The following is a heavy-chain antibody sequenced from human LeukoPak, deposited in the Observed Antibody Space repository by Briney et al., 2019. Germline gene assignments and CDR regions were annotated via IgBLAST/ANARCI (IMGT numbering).Heavy chain of an antibody. V-gene: IGHV1-69*01. CDR3: ARDGGRYYDSSGYYKEYFQH. Sequence: GASVKVSCKASGGTFSSYAISWVRQAPGQGLEWMGGIIPISGTANYAQKFQGRVTITADESTSTAYMELSSLRSEDTAVYYCARDGGRYYDSSGYYKEYFQHWGQGTLVTVSS. CDR1: GGTFSSYA. CDR2: IIPISGTA. J-gene: IGHJ1*01. D-gene: IGHD3-22*01.